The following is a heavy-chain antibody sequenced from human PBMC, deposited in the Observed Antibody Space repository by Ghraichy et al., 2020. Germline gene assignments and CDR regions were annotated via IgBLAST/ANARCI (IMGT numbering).Heavy chain of an antibody. CDR2: ISSTSNTI. J-gene: IGHJ4*02. V-gene: IGHV3-48*04. Sequence: GGSLRLSCAASGFTFSSFSMNWVRQAPGKGLEWVSYISSTSNTIYYADSVKGRFAISRDNAKNSLYLQMNSLRAEDTAVYFCARRAAGYDFDYWGQGTLVTVSS. CDR1: GFTFSSFS. D-gene: IGHD6-19*01. CDR3: ARRAAGYDFDY.